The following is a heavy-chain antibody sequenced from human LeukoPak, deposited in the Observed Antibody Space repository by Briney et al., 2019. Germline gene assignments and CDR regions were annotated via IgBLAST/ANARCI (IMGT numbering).Heavy chain of an antibody. D-gene: IGHD4-17*01. J-gene: IGHJ4*02. V-gene: IGHV1-2*02. CDR2: INPNSGGT. CDR3: ARDISLLYGDYEQYFDY. CDR1: GYTFTGYY. Sequence: ASVKVSCKASGYTFTGYYMHWVRQAPGQGLERMGWINPNSGGTNYAQKFQGRVTMTRDTSISTAYMELSRLRSDDTAVYYCARDISLLYGDYEQYFDYWGQGTLVTVSS.